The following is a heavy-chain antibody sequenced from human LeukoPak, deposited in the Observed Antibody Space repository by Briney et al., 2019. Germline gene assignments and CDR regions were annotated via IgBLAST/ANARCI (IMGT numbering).Heavy chain of an antibody. CDR3: AREVDYDFWSGYYDY. J-gene: IGHJ4*02. CDR1: VGTFSSYA. V-gene: IGHV1-69*04. CDR2: IITILGIA. D-gene: IGHD3-3*01. Sequence: ASVKVSCKASVGTFSSYAISWVRQAPGHRLEWMGRIITILGIANYAQKFQGRVTITADKSTSTAYMELSSLRSEDTAVYYCAREVDYDFWSGYYDYWGQGTLVTVSS.